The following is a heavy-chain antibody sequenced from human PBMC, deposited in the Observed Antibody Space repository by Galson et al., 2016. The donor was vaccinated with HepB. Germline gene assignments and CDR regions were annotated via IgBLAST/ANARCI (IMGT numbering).Heavy chain of an antibody. D-gene: IGHD3-3*01. Sequence: SLRLSCAASGFTFSRYGMHWVRQAPGKGLEWVAVILCDGSKKYYADSVKGRFTISRDNSKNTLYLQMNSLRAEDTAVYYCARDSFTIFGVSPNWFDPWGQGTLVTVSS. CDR1: GFTFSRYG. J-gene: IGHJ5*02. CDR3: ARDSFTIFGVSPNWFDP. V-gene: IGHV3-33*01. CDR2: ILCDGSKK.